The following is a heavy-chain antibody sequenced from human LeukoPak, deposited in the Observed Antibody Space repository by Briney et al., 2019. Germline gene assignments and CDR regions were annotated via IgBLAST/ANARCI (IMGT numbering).Heavy chain of an antibody. J-gene: IGHJ4*02. Sequence: PSETLSLTCAVSGDSISSGAYSWSWIRQPPGKGLEWIGYIYHSGSTYYNPSLKSRVTISVDTSKNQFSLKLSSVTAADTAVYYCARVSSGSYRGGLDYWGQGTLVTVSS. D-gene: IGHD1-26*01. CDR2: IYHSGST. V-gene: IGHV4-30-2*01. CDR1: GDSISSGAYS. CDR3: ARVSSGSYRGGLDY.